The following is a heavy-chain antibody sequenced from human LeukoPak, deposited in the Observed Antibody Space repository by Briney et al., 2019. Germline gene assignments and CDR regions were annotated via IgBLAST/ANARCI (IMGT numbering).Heavy chain of an antibody. Sequence: GGSLRLSCVVSGFAFSSNAMSWVRQAPGKGLEWVSAIGDSVSSTYYADSVKGRFTVSRDNSKNTLYLQMNSLRAEDTAVYYCAKDQRSSSWRSYYFDYWGQGTLVTVSS. CDR1: GFAFSSNA. CDR3: AKDQRSSSWRSYYFDY. J-gene: IGHJ4*02. CDR2: IGDSVSST. V-gene: IGHV3-23*01. D-gene: IGHD6-13*01.